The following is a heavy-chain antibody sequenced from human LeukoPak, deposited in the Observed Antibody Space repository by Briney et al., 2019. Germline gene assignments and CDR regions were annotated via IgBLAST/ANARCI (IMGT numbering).Heavy chain of an antibody. CDR2: INHSGST. D-gene: IGHD2-15*01. J-gene: IGHJ4*02. CDR1: GGSFSGYY. V-gene: IGHV4-34*01. Sequence: SETLSLTCAVYGGSFSGYYWSWIRQPPGKGLEWIWEINHSGSTNYNPSLKSRVTISVDTSKNQFSLKLSSVTAADTAVYYCARGYLGSTPFDYWGQGTLVTVSS. CDR3: ARGYLGSTPFDY.